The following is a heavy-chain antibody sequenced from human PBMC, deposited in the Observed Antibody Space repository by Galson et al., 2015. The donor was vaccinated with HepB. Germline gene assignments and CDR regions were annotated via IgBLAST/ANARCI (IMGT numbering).Heavy chain of an antibody. CDR2: INPNSGGT. V-gene: IGHV1-2*04. CDR3: ARDIFVPAAGGEYYYYGMDV. J-gene: IGHJ6*02. CDR1: GYTFTGYY. Sequence: SVKVSCKASGYTFTGYYMHWVRQAPGQGLEWMGWINPNSGGTNYAQKFQGWVTMTRDTSISTAYMELSRLRSDDTAVYYCARDIFVPAAGGEYYYYGMDVWGQGTTVTVSS. D-gene: IGHD6-13*01.